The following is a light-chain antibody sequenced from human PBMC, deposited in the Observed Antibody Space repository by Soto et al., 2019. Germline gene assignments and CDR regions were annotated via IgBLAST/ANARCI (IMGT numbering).Light chain of an antibody. Sequence: QSVLTQPPSASGSAGQSVTISCTGGNRDIPVYNFVSWYQQYPGEAPQLIIYEVTKRPSWVPDRFSASKSGNTASLTISALQPEDEDYYYCFSYAGVKGLVFGGGTKLTVL. CDR2: EVT. CDR3: FSYAGVKGLV. J-gene: IGLJ2*01. V-gene: IGLV2-8*01. CDR1: NRDIPVYNF.